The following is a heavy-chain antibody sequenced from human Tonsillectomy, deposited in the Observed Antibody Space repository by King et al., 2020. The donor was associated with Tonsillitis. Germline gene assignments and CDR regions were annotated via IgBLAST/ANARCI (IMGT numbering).Heavy chain of an antibody. J-gene: IGHJ2*01. D-gene: IGHD3-22*01. CDR3: AGEAIYYDSSGPNRYFDL. CDR1: GGTFSSYA. V-gene: IGHV1-69*04. CDR2: IIPILGIA. Sequence: QLVQSGAEVKKPGSSVKVSCKASGGTFSSYAISWVRQAPGQGLEWMGRIIPILGIANYAQKFQGRVTITADKSTSTAYMELSSLRSEDTAVYYCAGEAIYYDSSGPNRYFDLWGRGTLVTVSS.